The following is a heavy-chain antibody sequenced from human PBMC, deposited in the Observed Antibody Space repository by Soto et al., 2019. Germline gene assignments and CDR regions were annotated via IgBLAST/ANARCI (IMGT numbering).Heavy chain of an antibody. J-gene: IGHJ3*02. D-gene: IGHD3-10*01. CDR3: AAHRQLLGDAFDI. CDR1: GFTFTSSA. CDR2: IVVGSGNT. V-gene: IGHV1-58*02. Sequence: VASVKVSCKASGFTFTSSAMRWVRQARGQRLEWIGWIVVGSGNTNYAQKFQERVTITRDMSTSTAYMELSSLRSEDTAVYYCAAHRQLLGDAFDIWGQGTMVTVSS.